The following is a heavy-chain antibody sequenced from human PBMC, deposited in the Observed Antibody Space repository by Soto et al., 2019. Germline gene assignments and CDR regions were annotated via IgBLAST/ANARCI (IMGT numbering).Heavy chain of an antibody. D-gene: IGHD2-15*01. CDR1: GNSFSSYY. J-gene: IGHJ4*02. Sequence: SETLSLTSTVSGNSFSSYYWTWIRQPPGKGLEWIGYIYYSGSTNYNPSLKSRVTISVDTTKNQSPLKLSSVTAADTAVYYCARDLGSGPFDYWGQGTLVTVSS. CDR3: ARDLGSGPFDY. V-gene: IGHV4-59*01. CDR2: IYYSGST.